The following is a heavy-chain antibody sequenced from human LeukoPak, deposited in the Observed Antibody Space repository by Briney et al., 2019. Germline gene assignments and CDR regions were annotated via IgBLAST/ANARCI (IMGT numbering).Heavy chain of an antibody. Sequence: GGSLRLSCAASGFTFSSYTMNWVRQAPGKGLEWVSCISSSSSTIYYADSVKGRFTISRDNAKNSLYLQMNSLRAEDTAVYYCARVLGVKYSSSLDVWGKGTTVTVSS. CDR3: ARVLGVKYSSSLDV. CDR1: GFTFSSYT. CDR2: ISSSSSTI. J-gene: IGHJ6*04. D-gene: IGHD6-13*01. V-gene: IGHV3-48*04.